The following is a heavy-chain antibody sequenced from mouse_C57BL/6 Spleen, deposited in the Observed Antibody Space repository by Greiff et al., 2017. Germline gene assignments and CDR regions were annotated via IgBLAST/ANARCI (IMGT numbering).Heavy chain of an antibody. CDR2: IDPENGDT. CDR1: GFNIKDDY. D-gene: IGHD1-1*01. J-gene: IGHJ3*01. CDR3: TTSRYVAWFAY. Sequence: VQLQQSGAELVRPGASVKLSCTASGFNIKDDYMHWVKQRPEQGLEWIGWIDPENGDTEYASKFQGKATITADTSSNTAYLQLSSLTSEDTAVYYCTTSRYVAWFAYWGQGTLVTVSA. V-gene: IGHV14-4*01.